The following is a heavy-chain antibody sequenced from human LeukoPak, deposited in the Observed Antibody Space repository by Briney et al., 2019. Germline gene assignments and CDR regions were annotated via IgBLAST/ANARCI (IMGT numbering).Heavy chain of an antibody. CDR3: ARGGTTLEWLFSLNAFDI. V-gene: IGHV1-8*03. D-gene: IGHD3-3*01. CDR2: MNPNSGNT. CDR1: GYTFTSYD. Sequence: ASVKVSCKASGYTFTSYDINWVRQATGQGLEWMGWMNPNSGNTGYAQKFQGRVTITRNTSISTAYMELSSLRSEDTAVYYCARGGTTLEWLFSLNAFDIWGQGTMVTVSS. J-gene: IGHJ3*02.